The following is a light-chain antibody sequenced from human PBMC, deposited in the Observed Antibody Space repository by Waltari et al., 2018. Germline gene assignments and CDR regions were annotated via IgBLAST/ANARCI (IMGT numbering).Light chain of an antibody. Sequence: EIVMTQSPATLSVSPGERASLSCRASQSVSSNLAWYQQKPCQAPRPLISGASTRATGIPPSFSGSCSGTEFTLTISRLQSEDFAVYYCQQYNNWPPLTFGGGTKVEIK. CDR3: QQYNNWPPLT. J-gene: IGKJ4*01. V-gene: IGKV3-15*01. CDR1: QSVSSN. CDR2: GAS.